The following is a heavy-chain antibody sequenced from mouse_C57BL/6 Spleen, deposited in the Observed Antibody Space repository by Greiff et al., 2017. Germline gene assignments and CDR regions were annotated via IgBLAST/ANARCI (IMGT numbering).Heavy chain of an antibody. D-gene: IGHD2-5*01. J-gene: IGHJ4*01. V-gene: IGHV5-17*01. CDR2: ISSGSSTI. Sequence: EVMLVESGGGLVKPGGSLKLSCAASGFTFSDYGMHWVRQAPEKGLEWVAYISSGSSTIYYADTVKGRFTISRDNAKNTLFLQMTSLKSEDTAMYYCAKHGCSNPYAMDYWGQGTSVTVSS. CDR1: GFTFSDYG. CDR3: AKHGCSNPYAMDY.